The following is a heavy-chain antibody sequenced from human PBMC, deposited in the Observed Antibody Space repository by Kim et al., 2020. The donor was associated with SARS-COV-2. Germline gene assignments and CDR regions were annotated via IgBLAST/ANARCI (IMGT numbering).Heavy chain of an antibody. J-gene: IGHJ5*02. V-gene: IGHV1-8*01. D-gene: IGHD1-26*01. CDR2: XXXNSGNT. CDR1: GYTFTSYD. Sequence: ASVKVSCKASGYTFTSYDINWVRQATGQGLEXXGWXXXNSGNTGYAQKFQGRVTXXXNTXXSTXXXELXSLRSXXTAVXXCAXGXVVXXATXXXFD. CDR3: AXGXVVXXATXXXFD.